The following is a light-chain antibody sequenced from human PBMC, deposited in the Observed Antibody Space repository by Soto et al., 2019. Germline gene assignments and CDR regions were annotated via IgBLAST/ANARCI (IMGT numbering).Light chain of an antibody. CDR1: QSFSSSY. Sequence: EIVLTQSPGTLSLSPGERATLSCRASQSFSSSYLAWYQQKPGQAPRLLIYGASSRATGIPDRFSGSWSGTDFTLAISRLEPVDFAVYYCQQYGTSITFGQGTRLEI. CDR2: GAS. V-gene: IGKV3-20*01. CDR3: QQYGTSIT. J-gene: IGKJ5*01.